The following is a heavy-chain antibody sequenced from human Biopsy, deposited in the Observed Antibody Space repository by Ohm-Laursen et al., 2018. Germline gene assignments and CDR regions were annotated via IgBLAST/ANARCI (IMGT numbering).Heavy chain of an antibody. J-gene: IGHJ4*02. CDR2: IWYDGSNK. CDR1: GFTFSSYG. CDR3: AKCMTGGSNYYFHH. D-gene: IGHD2-8*01. V-gene: IGHV3-33*06. Sequence: SLRRSCAASGFTFSSYGMHWVRQAPGKGLEWVAAIWYDGSNKNYADSVKGRSTISRDNSKNTLYLQMNSLRGEDTAVYYCAKCMTGGSNYYFHHCGQGTLVTVSS.